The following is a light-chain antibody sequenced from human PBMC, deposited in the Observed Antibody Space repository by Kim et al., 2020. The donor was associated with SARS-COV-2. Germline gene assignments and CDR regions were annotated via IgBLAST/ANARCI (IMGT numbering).Light chain of an antibody. CDR1: SLRSYY. V-gene: IGLV3-19*01. CDR3: NSRDSSTNHLV. CDR2: GKN. Sequence: AMGQTVRITCQGDSLRSYYASWYQQKAGQAPVVVIYGKNNRLAGIPDRFSGSTSGNTASLTITGAQVEDEAVYYCNSRDSSTNHLVFGGGTKVTVL. J-gene: IGLJ2*01.